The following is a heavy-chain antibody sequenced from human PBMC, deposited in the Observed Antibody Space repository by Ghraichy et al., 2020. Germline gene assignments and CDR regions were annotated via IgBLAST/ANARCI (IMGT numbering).Heavy chain of an antibody. CDR1: GFTFDCYA. D-gene: IGHD6-13*01. V-gene: IGHV3-23*01. CDR3: AKGLGNSWWNFDY. Sequence: GGSLRLSCAASGFTFDCYAMTWVRQAPGKGLEWVSGIIGSGGMRYYADSVKGRFTISRDNSKNTLDLHMNSLRAEDTAVYYCAKGLGNSWWNFDYWGQGTLVIVSS. CDR2: IIGSGGMR. J-gene: IGHJ4*02.